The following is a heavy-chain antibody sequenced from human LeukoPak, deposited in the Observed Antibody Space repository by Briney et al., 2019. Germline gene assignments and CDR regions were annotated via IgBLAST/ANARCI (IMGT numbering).Heavy chain of an antibody. V-gene: IGHV4-59*01. CDR2: IYYSGST. CDR3: ASSLAAAGTQEII. CDR1: GGSISSYY. Sequence: SETLSLTCTVSGGSISSYYWSWIRQPPGKGLEWIGYIYYSGSTNYNPSLKSRVTISVDTSKNQFSLKLSSVTAADTAVYYCASSLAAAGTQEIIWGQGTLVTVSS. J-gene: IGHJ4*02. D-gene: IGHD6-13*01.